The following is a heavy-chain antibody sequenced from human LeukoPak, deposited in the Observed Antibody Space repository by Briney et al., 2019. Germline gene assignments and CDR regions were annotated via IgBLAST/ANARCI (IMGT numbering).Heavy chain of an antibody. J-gene: IGHJ2*01. CDR3: AKPRAMTTGVGRYFDL. D-gene: IGHD1-1*01. CDR2: LRGGGENT. Sequence: GGSLRLSCGASGFTFTSYAMSWIRQPPGKGLEWVSALRGGGENTYYGDSVEGRFTISRDNSKNTLYLQMNSLRAEDTATYYCAKPRAMTTGVGRYFDLWGRGTLVTVSS. CDR1: GFTFTSYA. V-gene: IGHV3-23*01.